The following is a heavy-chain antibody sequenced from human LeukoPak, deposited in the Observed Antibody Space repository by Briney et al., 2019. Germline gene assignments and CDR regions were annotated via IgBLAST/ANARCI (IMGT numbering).Heavy chain of an antibody. V-gene: IGHV4-59*01. CDR1: GGSISSYY. CDR3: ARDMRSYNWFDP. Sequence: PSETLSLTCTVSGGSISSYYWSWIRQPPGKGLEWIGYIYYSGSTNYNPSLKSRDTISVDTSKNQFSLKLSSVTAADTAVYYCARDMRSYNWFDPWGQGILVTVSS. J-gene: IGHJ5*02. D-gene: IGHD3-16*01. CDR2: IYYSGST.